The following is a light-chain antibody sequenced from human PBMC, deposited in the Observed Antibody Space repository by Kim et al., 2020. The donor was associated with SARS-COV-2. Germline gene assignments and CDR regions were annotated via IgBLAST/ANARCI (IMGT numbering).Light chain of an antibody. CDR1: KLGDKY. CDR2: EDS. CDR3: QAWDSSTAV. Sequence: VSPGQTASITCSGDKLGDKYACWYQQKPGQSPVLVIYEDSKRSSGIPERFSGSNSGNTATLTISGTQAMDEADYYCQAWDSSTAVFGGGTQLTVL. V-gene: IGLV3-1*01. J-gene: IGLJ2*01.